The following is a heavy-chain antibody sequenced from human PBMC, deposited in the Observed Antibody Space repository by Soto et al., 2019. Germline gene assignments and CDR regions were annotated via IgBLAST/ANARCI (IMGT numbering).Heavy chain of an antibody. V-gene: IGHV4-30-2*01. D-gene: IGHD5-18*01. CDR2: IYHSGST. Sequence: QLQLQESGSGLVKPSQTLSLTCAVSGGSISSGGYSWSWIRQPPGKGLEWIGYIYHSGSTYYNPSLKSRVTISVDRSKNQCSLKLSSVTAADTAVYYCARGRGYSYGDAFDIWGQGTMVTVSS. J-gene: IGHJ3*02. CDR3: ARGRGYSYGDAFDI. CDR1: GGSISSGGYS.